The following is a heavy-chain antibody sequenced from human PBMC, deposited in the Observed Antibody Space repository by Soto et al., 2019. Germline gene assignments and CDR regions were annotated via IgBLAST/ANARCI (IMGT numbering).Heavy chain of an antibody. CDR2: ISGSGGST. Sequence: GGSLRLSCVASGFTLSSYAMSWVRQAPGKGLEWVSAISGSGGSTYYADSVKGRFTISRDNSKNTLYLQMNSLRAEDTAVYYCAKVSSVMTDLDNFDYWGQGTLVTVSS. CDR3: AKVSSVMTDLDNFDY. D-gene: IGHD2-8*01. CDR1: GFTLSSYA. V-gene: IGHV3-23*01. J-gene: IGHJ4*02.